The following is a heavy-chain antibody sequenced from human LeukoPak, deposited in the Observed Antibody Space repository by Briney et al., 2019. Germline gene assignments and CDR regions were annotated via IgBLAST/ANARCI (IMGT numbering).Heavy chain of an antibody. Sequence: TGGSLRLSCAASGFTFSSYSMNWVRQAPGKGLEWVSYISSSSSTIYYADSVKGRFTISRDNAKNSLYLQMNGLRAEDTAVYYCARVDYDSSAWGQGTLVTVSS. CDR3: ARVDYDSSA. V-gene: IGHV3-48*01. CDR2: ISSSSSTI. D-gene: IGHD3-22*01. J-gene: IGHJ5*02. CDR1: GFTFSSYS.